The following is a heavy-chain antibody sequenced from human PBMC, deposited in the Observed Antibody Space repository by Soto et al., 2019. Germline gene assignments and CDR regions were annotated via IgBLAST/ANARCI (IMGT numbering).Heavy chain of an antibody. CDR3: ARDGGLGYCSGGSCYYWFDP. V-gene: IGHV1-18*01. CDR1: GYTFTSYG. D-gene: IGHD2-15*01. J-gene: IGHJ5*02. Sequence: QVQLVQSGAAVKKPGASVKVSCKASGYTFTSYGISWVRQAPGQGLEWMGWISAYNGNTNYAQKLQGRVTMTTDTSTSTAYMELRSLRSDDTAVYYCARDGGLGYCSGGSCYYWFDPWGQGTLVTVSS. CDR2: ISAYNGNT.